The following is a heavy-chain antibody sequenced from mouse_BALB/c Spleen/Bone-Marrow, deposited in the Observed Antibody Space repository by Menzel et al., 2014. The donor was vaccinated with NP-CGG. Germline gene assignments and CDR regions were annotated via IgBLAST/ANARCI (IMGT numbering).Heavy chain of an antibody. J-gene: IGHJ3*01. CDR2: INSNGGST. CDR3: ARGLDYGNYGPGFAY. V-gene: IGHV5-6-3*01. D-gene: IGHD2-1*01. Sequence: EVKLMESGGGLVQPGGSLKLSCAASGFTFSWFGMSWVRQTPDKRLELVATINSNGGSTYYPDSVKGRFTISRDNAKNTLYLQMSSLKSEDTAMYYCARGLDYGNYGPGFAYWGQGTLVTVSA. CDR1: GFTFSWFG.